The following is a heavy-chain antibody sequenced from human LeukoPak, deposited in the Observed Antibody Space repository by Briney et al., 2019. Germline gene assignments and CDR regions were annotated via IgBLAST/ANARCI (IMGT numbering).Heavy chain of an antibody. CDR2: IYPGDSDT. J-gene: IGHJ2*01. V-gene: IGHV5-51*01. Sequence: ESLKISCKGSGYSFTTYWIGWVRQMPGKGLEWMGIIYPGDSDTRYSPSFQGQVTISADKSISTAYLQWSSLKASDTAMYYCARSTGDHYWYFDLWGRGTLVTVSS. CDR1: GYSFTTYW. CDR3: ARSTGDHYWYFDL. D-gene: IGHD7-27*01.